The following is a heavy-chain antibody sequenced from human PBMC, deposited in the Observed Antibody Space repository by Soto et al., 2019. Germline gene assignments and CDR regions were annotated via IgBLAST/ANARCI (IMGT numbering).Heavy chain of an antibody. CDR3: AKGPTYYDILTGLWGFDP. J-gene: IGHJ5*02. CDR2: ISWNSGSI. D-gene: IGHD3-9*01. CDR1: GFTFDDCA. Sequence: GGSLRLSCAASGFTFDDCAMHWVRQAPGEGLEWVSGISWNSGSIGYADSVKGRFTISRDNAKNSLYLQMNSLRAEDTALYYCAKGPTYYDILTGLWGFDPWGQGTLVTVSS. V-gene: IGHV3-9*01.